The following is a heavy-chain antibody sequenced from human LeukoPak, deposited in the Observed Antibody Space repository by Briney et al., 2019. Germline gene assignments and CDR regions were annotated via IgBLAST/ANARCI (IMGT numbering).Heavy chain of an antibody. CDR2: ISSSGSTI. CDR3: AREPTVIQP. CDR1: GFIFSDYY. J-gene: IGHJ4*02. V-gene: IGHV3-11*01. Sequence: KPGGSLRLSCAASGFIFSDYYMTWIRQAPGKGLEWISYISSSGSTISYADSVKGRFTISRDNAKNSLYLQLNSLRVEDTAVYYCAREPTVIQPWGQGTLVTVSS. D-gene: IGHD5-18*01.